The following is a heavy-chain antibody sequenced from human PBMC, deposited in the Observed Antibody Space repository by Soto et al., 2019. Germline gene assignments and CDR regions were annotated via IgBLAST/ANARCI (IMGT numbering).Heavy chain of an antibody. D-gene: IGHD1-26*01. CDR1: GFTFSSDS. J-gene: IGHJ4*02. Sequence: EVQLVESGGGLVKPGGSLSLSCAASGFTFSSDSMNWVRQAPGKELEWVSSISSSSSYIYYADSVKGRFTISRDNAKNSLYLQMNSLRAEDTAVYYCARIGVGGAFDYWGQGTLVTVSS. V-gene: IGHV3-21*01. CDR3: ARIGVGGAFDY. CDR2: ISSSSSYI.